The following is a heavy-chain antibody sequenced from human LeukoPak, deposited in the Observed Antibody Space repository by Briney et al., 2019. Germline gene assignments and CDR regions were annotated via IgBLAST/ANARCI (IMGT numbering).Heavy chain of an antibody. CDR3: ARVSGRFTWYFDL. J-gene: IGHJ2*01. Sequence: KSSETLSLTCAVYGGSFSGYYWSWIRQPPGKGLEWIGEINHSGSTNYNPSLKSRVTISVDTSKNQFSLKLSSVTAADTAVYYCARVSGRFTWYFDLWGRGTLVTVSS. V-gene: IGHV4-34*01. CDR1: GGSFSGYY. CDR2: INHSGST.